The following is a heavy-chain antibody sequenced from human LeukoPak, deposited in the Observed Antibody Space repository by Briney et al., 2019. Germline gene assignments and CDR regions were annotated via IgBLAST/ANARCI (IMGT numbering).Heavy chain of an antibody. Sequence: ASVKVSCKASGYTFTGYYMHWVRQAPGQGLEWMGWINPNSGGTNYAQKFQGRVTMTRDTSISTAYMELSRLRSDDTAVYYCARDMSYGSGSYHSAAYYYYGMDVWGQGTTVTVSS. CDR1: GYTFTGYY. CDR2: INPNSGGT. J-gene: IGHJ6*02. V-gene: IGHV1-2*02. D-gene: IGHD3-10*01. CDR3: ARDMSYGSGSYHSAAYYYYGMDV.